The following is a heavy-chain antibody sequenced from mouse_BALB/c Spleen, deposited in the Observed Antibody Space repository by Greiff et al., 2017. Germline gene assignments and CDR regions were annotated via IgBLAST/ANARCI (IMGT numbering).Heavy chain of an antibody. CDR2: ILPGGGST. V-gene: IGHV1-9*01. D-gene: IGHD1-1*01. CDR3: ANYGSSYMAY. J-gene: IGHJ3*01. CDR1: GYTFSSYW. Sequence: VQLQQSGAELMKPGASVKISCKATGYTFSSYWIEWVKQRPGHGLEWIGEILPGGGSTNYNEKYKGKATFTADTSSNTSYMQLSSLTAEDAAVYYCANYGSSYMAYWGQGTLVTVSA.